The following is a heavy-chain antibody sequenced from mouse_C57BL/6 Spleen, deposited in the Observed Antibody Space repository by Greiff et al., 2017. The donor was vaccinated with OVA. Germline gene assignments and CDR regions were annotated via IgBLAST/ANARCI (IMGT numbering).Heavy chain of an antibody. Sequence: QVQLQQPGAELVRPGSSVKLSCKASGYTFTSYWMDWVKQRPGQGLEWIGNIYPSDSETHYNQKFKDKATLTVDKSSSTAYMQLSSLTSEDSAVYYCARRGAGLFDYWGQGTTLTVSS. D-gene: IGHD3-1*01. V-gene: IGHV1-61*01. CDR3: ARRGAGLFDY. J-gene: IGHJ2*01. CDR2: IYPSDSET. CDR1: GYTFTSYW.